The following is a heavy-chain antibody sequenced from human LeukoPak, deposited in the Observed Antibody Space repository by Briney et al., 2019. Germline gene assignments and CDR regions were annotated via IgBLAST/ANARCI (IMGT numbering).Heavy chain of an antibody. CDR3: ARDRDWVLRYYYDTKWSLGAFDI. V-gene: IGHV1-18*01. Sequence: ASVKVSCKASGYTFTSYSISWVRQAPGQGLEWMGWISAYNGNTNYAQKLQGRVTMTTDTSTSTAYMELRSLRSDDTAVYYCARDRDWVLRYYYDTKWSLGAFDIWGQGTMVTVSS. J-gene: IGHJ3*02. CDR1: GYTFTSYS. CDR2: ISAYNGNT. D-gene: IGHD3-22*01.